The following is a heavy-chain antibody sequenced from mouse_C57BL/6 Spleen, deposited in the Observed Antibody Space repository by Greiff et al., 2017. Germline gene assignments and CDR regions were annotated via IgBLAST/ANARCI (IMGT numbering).Heavy chain of an antibody. J-gene: IGHJ2*01. D-gene: IGHD1-1*01. CDR2: IDPSDSYT. Sequence: VQLQQPGAELVKPGASVKLSCKASGYTFTSYWMQWVKQRPGQGLEWIGEIDPSDSYTNYNQKFKGKATLTVNTSSSTAYMQLSSLTSEDSAVYYGAVIITTTDYWGQGTTLTVSS. V-gene: IGHV1-50*01. CDR3: AVIITTTDY. CDR1: GYTFTSYW.